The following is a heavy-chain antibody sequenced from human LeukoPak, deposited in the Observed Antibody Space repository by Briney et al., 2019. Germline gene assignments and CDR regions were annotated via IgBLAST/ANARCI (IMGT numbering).Heavy chain of an antibody. CDR1: GCTFSSYA. CDR2: IIPILDIA. J-gene: IGHJ4*02. Sequence: SSVTVSCKASGCTFSSYAISWVRHAPGQGHEWMGSIIPILDIANYAQKFQGRVTITADKSTSTVYMALSSLRSEDTAVYYCAVSATINSDYWGQGTLVTVSS. V-gene: IGHV1-69*04. CDR3: AVSATINSDY. D-gene: IGHD5-24*01.